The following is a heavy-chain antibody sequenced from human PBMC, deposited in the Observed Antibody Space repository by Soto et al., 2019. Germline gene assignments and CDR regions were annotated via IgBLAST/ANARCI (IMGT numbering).Heavy chain of an antibody. CDR3: ARGCSGGSCPRWYFDF. Sequence: EVQLVESGGGLVQPGGSLRLSCAASGFTFSNYAMNWVRQAPGKGLEWLSYISSSSSTIYYADSVKGRFTISRDNAKNSLYLQMNRLITEDTAVYYCARGCSGGSCPRWYFDFWGRGTLGTVSS. J-gene: IGHJ2*01. D-gene: IGHD2-15*01. CDR2: ISSSSSTI. CDR1: GFTFSNYA. V-gene: IGHV3-48*01.